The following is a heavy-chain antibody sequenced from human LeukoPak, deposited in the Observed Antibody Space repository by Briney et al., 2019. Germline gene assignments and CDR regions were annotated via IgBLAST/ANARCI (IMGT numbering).Heavy chain of an antibody. D-gene: IGHD3-3*01. CDR2: ISTYNGDT. V-gene: IGHV1-18*01. Sequence: GASVKVSCKASGYAFIRYPIIWVRQAPGQGLEWMGWISTYNGDTTYAQKFQDRVSMTTDTSTGTASMELRSLRSDDTAVYYCARERDTVLAPYFDYWGQGTLATVSP. CDR1: GYAFIRYP. J-gene: IGHJ4*02. CDR3: ARERDTVLAPYFDY.